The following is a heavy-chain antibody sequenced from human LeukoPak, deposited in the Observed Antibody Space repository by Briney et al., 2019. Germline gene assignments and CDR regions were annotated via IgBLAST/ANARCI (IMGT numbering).Heavy chain of an antibody. V-gene: IGHV3-7*05. CDR2: IKQDGSEK. CDR1: GVMFPSYW. CDR3: ARADSSGWYSNAFDI. J-gene: IGHJ3*02. Sequence: SGGSLRLSCAASGVMFPSYWMTWVRQAPGKGLEWVANIKQDGSEKYYVDSVKGRFTISRDNAKNSLYLQMNSLRAEDTALYYCARADSSGWYSNAFDIWGQGTMVTVSS. D-gene: IGHD6-19*01.